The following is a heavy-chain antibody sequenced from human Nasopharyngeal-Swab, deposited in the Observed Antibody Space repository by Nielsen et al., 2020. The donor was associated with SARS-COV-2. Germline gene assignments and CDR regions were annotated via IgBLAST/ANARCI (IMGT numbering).Heavy chain of an antibody. CDR3: ARLGYGSGSYVDY. Sequence: VRQMPGKGLEWMGIIYPGDSDTRYSPSFQGQVTISADKSISTAYLQWSSLKASDTAMYYSARLGYGSGSYVDYWGQGTLVTVSS. CDR2: IYPGDSDT. V-gene: IGHV5-51*01. J-gene: IGHJ4*02. D-gene: IGHD3-10*01.